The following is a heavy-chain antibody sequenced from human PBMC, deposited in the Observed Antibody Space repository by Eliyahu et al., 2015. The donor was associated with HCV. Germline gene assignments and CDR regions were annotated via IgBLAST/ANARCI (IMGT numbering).Heavy chain of an antibody. Sequence: EVQLEESGGGLIQPGESLRLSCVAXGFNFNSYWMNWVRQAPGKGLEWVASIKRDGSEKYYVDSVKGRFTISRDNANSSLYLQMNSLRAEDTAVFYCATSYTSSWHYGMDVWGRGTTVTVSS. J-gene: IGHJ6*02. V-gene: IGHV3-7*01. CDR1: GFNFNSYW. D-gene: IGHD6-13*01. CDR2: IKRDGSEK. CDR3: ATSYTSSWHYGMDV.